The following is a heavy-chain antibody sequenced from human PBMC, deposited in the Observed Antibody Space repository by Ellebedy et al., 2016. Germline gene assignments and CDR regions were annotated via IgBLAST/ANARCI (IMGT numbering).Heavy chain of an antibody. CDR2: IKQDGSEK. J-gene: IGHJ4*02. CDR1: GFTFSSYW. Sequence: GESLKISXAASGFTFSSYWMSWVRQAPGKGLEWVANIKQDGSEKYYVDSVKGRFTISRDNAKNSLYLQMNSLRAEDTAVYYCARSRIYYYGSGSYYNISDYWGQGTLVTVSS. D-gene: IGHD3-10*01. V-gene: IGHV3-7*01. CDR3: ARSRIYYYGSGSYYNISDY.